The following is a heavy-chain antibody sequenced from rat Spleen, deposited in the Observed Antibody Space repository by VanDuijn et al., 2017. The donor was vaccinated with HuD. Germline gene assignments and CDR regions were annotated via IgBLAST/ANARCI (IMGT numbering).Heavy chain of an antibody. J-gene: IGHJ3*01. D-gene: IGHD1-4*01. CDR1: GFTFSNFG. CDR3: ATAGSRVSRFAY. V-gene: IGHV5-19*01. CDR2: ISYDGSST. Sequence: EVQVLESGGGLVQPGRSMKLSCAASGFTFSNFGLHWIRQAPTMGLEWVATISYDGSSTYYRDSAKGRFTISRDSAKSTLYLQMDSLRSEDTATYYCATAGSRVSRFAYWGQGTLVTVSS.